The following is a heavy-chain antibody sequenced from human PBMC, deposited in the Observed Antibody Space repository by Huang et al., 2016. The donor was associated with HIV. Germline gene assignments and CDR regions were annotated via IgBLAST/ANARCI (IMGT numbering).Heavy chain of an antibody. V-gene: IGHV1-8*01. J-gene: IGHJ4*02. CDR3: ARGGYKRSTVLFDY. CDR1: GYTFNSYD. Sequence: QVQLVQSGAEVKKPGASVKVSCKASGYTFNSYDINWVRQATGQGLEWMGWMNPNSGNPGYAKKFQGRVTMTRNTSISTAYMEGSSLRSEDTAVYYCARGGYKRSTVLFDYWGQGTLVTVSS. D-gene: IGHD3-10*01. CDR2: MNPNSGNP.